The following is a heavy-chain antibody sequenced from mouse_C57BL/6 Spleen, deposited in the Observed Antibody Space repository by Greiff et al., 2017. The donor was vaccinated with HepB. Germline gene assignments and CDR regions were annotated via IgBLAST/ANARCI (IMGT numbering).Heavy chain of an antibody. CDR3: ASPSLSTMTIYWYFDV. D-gene: IGHD2-4*01. Sequence: VQLKQSGPGLVQPSQSLSITCTVSGFSLTSYGVHWVRQSPGKGLEWLGVIWSGGSTDYNAAFISRLSISKDNSKSQVFFKMNSLQADDTAIYYCASPSLSTMTIYWYFDVWGTGTTVTVSS. V-gene: IGHV2-2*01. CDR2: IWSGGST. J-gene: IGHJ1*03. CDR1: GFSLTSYG.